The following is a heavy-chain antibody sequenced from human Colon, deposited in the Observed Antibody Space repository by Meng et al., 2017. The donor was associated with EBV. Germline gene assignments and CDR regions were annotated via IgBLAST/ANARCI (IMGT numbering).Heavy chain of an antibody. D-gene: IGHD4-17*01. J-gene: IGHJ5*02. CDR2: IHHTGYS. Sequence: QESGPGLVNVTGALSATSHVYGNSITRNSWGGWVRQPPGKGLEWIGQIHHTGYSTFNPSLQSRVTMSVDKSKNQFFLTVRSVTASDTAVYYCARRDYGNYPLKSPWGQGVLVTVSS. CDR3: ARRDYGNYPLKSP. V-gene: IGHV4-4*02. CDR1: GNSITRNSW.